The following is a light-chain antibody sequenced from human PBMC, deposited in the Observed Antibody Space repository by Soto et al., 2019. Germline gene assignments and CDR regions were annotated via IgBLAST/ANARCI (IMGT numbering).Light chain of an antibody. V-gene: IGKV1-39*01. CDR1: QGISRS. J-gene: IGKJ2*01. Sequence: DIQMTQSPSSLSASVGDRVTIPCRASQGISRSLNWYQQKPGKAPKLLIYAASSLQSGVPSRFSGSGSGTDFTLTISSLQPEDFATYYCQQSYSTPYTFGQGTKLEIK. CDR2: AAS. CDR3: QQSYSTPYT.